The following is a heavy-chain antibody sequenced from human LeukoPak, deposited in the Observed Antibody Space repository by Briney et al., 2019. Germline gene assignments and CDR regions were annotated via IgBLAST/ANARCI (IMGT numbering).Heavy chain of an antibody. CDR3: ARGDTVMVTAVAGTGVDLDY. D-gene: IGHD6-19*01. V-gene: IGHV3-48*03. CDR1: GFTVSSNY. J-gene: IGHJ4*02. CDR2: ISSSGGTK. Sequence: GGSLRLSCVASGFTVSSNYMSWVRQAPGKGLEWVSQISSSGGTKYYADSVKGRFTISRDNAKNSVYLQMNTLRAEDTAVYYCARGDTVMVTAVAGTGVDLDYWGQGTPVTVSS.